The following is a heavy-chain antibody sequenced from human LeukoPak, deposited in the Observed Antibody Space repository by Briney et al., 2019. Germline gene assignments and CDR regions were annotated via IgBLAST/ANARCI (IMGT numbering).Heavy chain of an antibody. CDR3: ARLHRGQYYYGSGARYYYYMDV. V-gene: IGHV3-66*04. J-gene: IGHJ6*03. Sequence: GGSLRLSCAASEFSVGSNYMTWVRQAPGKGLEWVSLIYSGGSTYYADSVKGRFTISRDNSKNTLYLQMNSLRAEDTAVYYCARLHRGQYYYGSGARYYYYMDVWGKGTTVTISS. D-gene: IGHD3-10*01. CDR1: EFSVGSNY. CDR2: IYSGGST.